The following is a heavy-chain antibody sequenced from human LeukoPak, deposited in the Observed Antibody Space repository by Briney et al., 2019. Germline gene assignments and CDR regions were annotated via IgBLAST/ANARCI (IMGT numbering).Heavy chain of an antibody. J-gene: IGHJ4*02. CDR3: VVGFYYDTTGYFRKKYFGY. V-gene: IGHV3-23*01. Sequence: GGSLRLSCAASGFTFSNYAMSWVRQAPGKGLEWISTISGSGRSTYYADSVKGRFTISRDDPKRTLFLRMNSLRAEDTAVYFCVVGFYYDTTGYFRKKYFGYWGQGTLVTVSS. CDR2: ISGSGRST. CDR1: GFTFSNYA. D-gene: IGHD3-22*01.